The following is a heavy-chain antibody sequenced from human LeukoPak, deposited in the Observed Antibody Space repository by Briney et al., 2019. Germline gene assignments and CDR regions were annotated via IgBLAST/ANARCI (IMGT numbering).Heavy chain of an antibody. Sequence: SETLSLTCAVYGGSFSGYYWSWIRQPPGKGLEWIGEINHSGNTNYNPSLKSRVTISVDTSKNQFSLKLSSVTAADTAVYYCAGYCSGGSCYFRSWGQGTLVTVSS. V-gene: IGHV4-34*01. CDR3: AGYCSGGSCYFRS. CDR1: GGSFSGYY. J-gene: IGHJ5*02. CDR2: INHSGNT. D-gene: IGHD2-15*01.